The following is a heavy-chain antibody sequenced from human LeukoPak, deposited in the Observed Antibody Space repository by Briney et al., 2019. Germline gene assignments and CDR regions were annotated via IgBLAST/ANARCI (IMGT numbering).Heavy chain of an antibody. J-gene: IGHJ3*02. CDR1: GYSFTSYW. CDR2: IYPGDSDT. Sequence: GESLKISCKGSGYSFTSYWIGWVRPMPGKGLEWMGIIYPGDSDTRYSPSFQGQVTISADKSISTAYLQWSSLKASDTAMYYCARASTFGLRYFDWLPSTPDAFDIWGQGTMVTVSS. V-gene: IGHV5-51*01. CDR3: ARASTFGLRYFDWLPSTPDAFDI. D-gene: IGHD3-9*01.